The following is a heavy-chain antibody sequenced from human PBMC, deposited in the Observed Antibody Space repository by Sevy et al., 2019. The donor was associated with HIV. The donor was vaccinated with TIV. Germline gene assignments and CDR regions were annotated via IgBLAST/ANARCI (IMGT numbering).Heavy chain of an antibody. Sequence: SETLSLTCAVYGGSFSGYYWSWIRQPPGKGLEWIGEINHSGSTNYNPSLKSRVTISVDRSKNQFSLRLSSVTAADTAVYYCARGTQEMATGYYFDYWGQGTLVTVSS. D-gene: IGHD5-12*01. CDR3: ARGTQEMATGYYFDY. J-gene: IGHJ4*02. V-gene: IGHV4-34*01. CDR2: INHSGST. CDR1: GGSFSGYY.